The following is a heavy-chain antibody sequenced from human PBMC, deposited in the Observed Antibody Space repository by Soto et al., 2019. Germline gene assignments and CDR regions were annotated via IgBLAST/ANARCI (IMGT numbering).Heavy chain of an antibody. CDR2: IAHDGSNA. J-gene: IGHJ6*02. D-gene: IGHD2-15*01. V-gene: IGHV3-30-3*01. CDR3: ARGDREDILVVVGARPGEYGTDI. CDR1: GFTFRNHA. Sequence: QVQWVESGGGVVQPGGSLRLSCAASGFTFRNHARHWVRQAPGKGLECLAVIAHDGSNAFYRDSVKGRFTVSRDNSKNTLYLYMNSLKSEDTGVYYCARGDREDILVVVGARPGEYGTDIWGQGTTVIVSS.